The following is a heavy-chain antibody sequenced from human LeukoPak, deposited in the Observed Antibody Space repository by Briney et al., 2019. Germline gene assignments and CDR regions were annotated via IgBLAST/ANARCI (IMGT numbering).Heavy chain of an antibody. CDR3: ARVARYPSPPDY. J-gene: IGHJ4*02. CDR2: ISAYNGNT. V-gene: IGHV1-18*01. D-gene: IGHD3-9*01. Sequence: ASVKVSCKASGYTFTRYGISWVRQAPGQGLEWMGWISAYNGNTNYAQKLQGRVTMTTDTSTSTAYMELRSLRSDDTAVYYCARVARYPSPPDYWGQGTLVTVSS. CDR1: GYTFTRYG.